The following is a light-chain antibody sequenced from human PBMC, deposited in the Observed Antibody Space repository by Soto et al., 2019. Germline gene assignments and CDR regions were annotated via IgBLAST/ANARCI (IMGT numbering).Light chain of an antibody. CDR1: SSDVGGYNY. CDR3: CSYAGSNNLDV. Sequence: QSVLTQPPSSSGSAVQSVTISCSGISSDVGGYNYVSWYQQHPGKAPKLMIYEVNQRPSGVPDRFSGSKSGNTASLTVSGLQAEDEADYYCCSYAGSNNLDVFGTGTKVTVL. CDR2: EVN. V-gene: IGLV2-8*01. J-gene: IGLJ1*01.